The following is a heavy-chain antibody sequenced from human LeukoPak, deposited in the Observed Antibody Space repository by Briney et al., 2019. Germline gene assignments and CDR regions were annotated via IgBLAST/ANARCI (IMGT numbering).Heavy chain of an antibody. J-gene: IGHJ3*02. D-gene: IGHD1-26*01. CDR3: ARNSGSYRAFDI. Sequence: SETLSLTCTVSGGSISSSSYYWGWIRQPPGTGLEWIGSIYYSGSTYYNPSLKSRVTISVDTSKNQFSLKLSSVTAADTAVYYCARNSGSYRAFDIWGQGTMVTVSS. CDR1: GGSISSSSYY. V-gene: IGHV4-39*07. CDR2: IYYSGST.